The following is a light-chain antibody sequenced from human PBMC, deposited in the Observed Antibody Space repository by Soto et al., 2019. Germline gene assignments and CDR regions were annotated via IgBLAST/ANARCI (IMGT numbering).Light chain of an antibody. CDR1: RDDLGAYDY. CDR2: DVT. Sequence: QSVLTQPASVTGAPAHSITTSCAGTRDDLGAYDYVAWYQQHPGNAPSLFVYDVTNRPSGVSDRFSGCKSGNTASLTISGLQAEDEADYYCNSYTNSSSVVFGGGTKVTVL. J-gene: IGLJ2*01. CDR3: NSYTNSSSVV. V-gene: IGLV2-14*03.